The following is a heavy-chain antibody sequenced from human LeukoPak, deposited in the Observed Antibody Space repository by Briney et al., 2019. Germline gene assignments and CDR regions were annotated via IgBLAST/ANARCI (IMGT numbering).Heavy chain of an antibody. CDR2: IGTAGDT. Sequence: PGGSLRLSCAASGFTFSSYDMHWVRQATGKGLEWGSAIGTAGDTYYPGSVKGRFTISRENAKNSLYLQINSLRAGDTAVYYCARSLVLTGWGACDIWGQETMVTVS. CDR3: ARSLVLTGWGACDI. J-gene: IGHJ3*02. V-gene: IGHV3-13*04. D-gene: IGHD3-9*01. CDR1: GFTFSSYD.